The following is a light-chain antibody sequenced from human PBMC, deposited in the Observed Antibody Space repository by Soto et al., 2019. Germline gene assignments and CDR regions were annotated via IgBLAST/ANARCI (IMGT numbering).Light chain of an antibody. CDR1: SSDVGGYNY. CDR2: EVS. Sequence: QSVLTQPASVSGSPGQSITISCTGTSSDVGGYNYVSWYQQHPGKAPKLMIYEVSNRPSGVSNRFSGSKSGNTASLTISGLQAEDEADYYCSSYADNYSYVFGTGTKATVL. V-gene: IGLV2-14*01. CDR3: SSYADNYSYV. J-gene: IGLJ1*01.